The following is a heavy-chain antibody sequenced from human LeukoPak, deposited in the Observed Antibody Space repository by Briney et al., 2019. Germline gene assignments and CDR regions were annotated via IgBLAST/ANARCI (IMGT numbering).Heavy chain of an antibody. J-gene: IGHJ4*02. CDR3: AAVSEHYYDSSGYSVDY. D-gene: IGHD3-22*01. V-gene: IGHV1-18*01. Sequence: ASVKVSCKASGYTFTSYGISWVRQAPGQGLEWMGWISAYNGNTNYAQKLQGRVTMTTDTSTSTAYMELRGLRSDDTAVYYCAAVSEHYYDSSGYSVDYWGQGTLVTVSS. CDR2: ISAYNGNT. CDR1: GYTFTSYG.